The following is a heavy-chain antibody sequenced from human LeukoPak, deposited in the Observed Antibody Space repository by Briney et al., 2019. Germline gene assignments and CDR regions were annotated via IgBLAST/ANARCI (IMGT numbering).Heavy chain of an antibody. D-gene: IGHD1-1*01. J-gene: IGHJ4*02. CDR1: GGSIRSYH. Sequence: SETLSLTCTVSGGSIRSYHWSWSRQAPGKGLEWIGYISYSGSANYNPSLKSRVNISVDTSKNQFSLKLSSVTAADSAVYYCARDTPTNHWTLRVDSWGQGTLVTVSS. CDR3: ARDTPTNHWTLRVDS. CDR2: ISYSGSA. V-gene: IGHV4-59*01.